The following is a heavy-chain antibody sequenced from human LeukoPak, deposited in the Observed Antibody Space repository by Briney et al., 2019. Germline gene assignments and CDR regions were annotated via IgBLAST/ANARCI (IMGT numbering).Heavy chain of an antibody. V-gene: IGHV3-30*02. D-gene: IGHD2-2*01. CDR3: AKGVLRYCSSTSCPAY. CDR1: GFTFSSYG. CDR2: IRYDGSNK. J-gene: IGHJ4*02. Sequence: GGSLRLSCAASGFTFSSYGMHWVRQAPGKGLEWVAFIRYDGSNKYYADSAKGRFTISRDNSKNTLYLQMNSLRAEDTAVYYCAKGVLRYCSSTSCPAYWGQGTLVTVSS.